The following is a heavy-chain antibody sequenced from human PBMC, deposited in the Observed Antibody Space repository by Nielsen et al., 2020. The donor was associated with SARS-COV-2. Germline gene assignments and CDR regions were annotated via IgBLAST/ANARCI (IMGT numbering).Heavy chain of an antibody. CDR1: GGTFSSYT. D-gene: IGHD3-3*01. CDR3: ARSDFWSGLFYGMDV. CDR2: IIPIFGTA. V-gene: IGHV1-69*06. Sequence: SVKVSCKASGGTFSSYTINWVRQAPGQGLEWMGGIIPIFGTANYAQKFQGRVTITADKSTSTAYMELSSLRSEDTAVYYCARSDFWSGLFYGMDVWGQGTTVTVSS. J-gene: IGHJ6*02.